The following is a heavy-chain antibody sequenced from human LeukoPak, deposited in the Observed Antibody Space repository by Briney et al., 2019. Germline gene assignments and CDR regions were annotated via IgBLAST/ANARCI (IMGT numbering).Heavy chain of an antibody. CDR1: GYTFTDYY. Sequence: ASVKVSCKASGYTFTDYYMHWVRQAAGQGLDWVGGINPTSGATNYAQKFQGRVTMTRDTSNNASYMELSRLRSDDTAVYYCAREFRTTTWSFDAFDLWGQGTMVTVSS. CDR2: INPTSGAT. J-gene: IGHJ3*01. V-gene: IGHV1-2*02. D-gene: IGHD1/OR15-1a*01. CDR3: AREFRTTTWSFDAFDL.